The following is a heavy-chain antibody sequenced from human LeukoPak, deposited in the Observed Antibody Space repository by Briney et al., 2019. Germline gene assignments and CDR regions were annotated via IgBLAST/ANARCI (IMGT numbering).Heavy chain of an antibody. CDR1: NDSISNYY. J-gene: IGHJ3*01. D-gene: IGHD4-17*01. Sequence: SETLSLTCTVSNDSISNYYWSWIRQPAGKGLEWIGRIYNSGQTKYNPSLESRVTMSVDNSNNQLSLKLTSVTAADTAVYYCARDVMTTATIAFDVWGQGTMVTVSS. CDR3: ARDVMTTATIAFDV. CDR2: IYNSGQT. V-gene: IGHV4-4*07.